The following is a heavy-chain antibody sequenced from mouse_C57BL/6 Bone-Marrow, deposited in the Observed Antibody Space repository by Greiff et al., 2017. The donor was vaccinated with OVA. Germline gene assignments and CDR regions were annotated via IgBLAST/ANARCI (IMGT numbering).Heavy chain of an antibody. J-gene: IGHJ4*01. CDR3: VRDETGRGDY. CDR1: GYTFTSYG. D-gene: IGHD4-1*01. V-gene: IGHV1-58*01. CDR2: IYLGNGYT. Sequence: VQLKQSGAELVRPGSSVKMSCKTSGYTFTSYGINWVKQRPGQGLEWIGYIYLGNGYTEYNEKFKGKATLTSDTSSSTAYMQLSSLTSEDSAIYCCVRDETGRGDYWGQGTSVTVSS.